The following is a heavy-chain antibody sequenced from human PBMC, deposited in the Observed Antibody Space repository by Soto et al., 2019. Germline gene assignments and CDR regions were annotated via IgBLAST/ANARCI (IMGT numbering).Heavy chain of an antibody. Sequence: ASVKVSCKASGGSFGKSAINWVRQTPGQGLEWLGGFIPVYRTLNYAQKFQGRVTTTADESTGTAYMTLSSLASDDTAVYYCATGVIWIGYFTVDSWGQGTRATVSS. CDR1: GGSFGKSA. J-gene: IGHJ4*02. CDR3: ATGVIWIGYFTVDS. V-gene: IGHV1-69*13. D-gene: IGHD3-3*01. CDR2: FIPVYRTL.